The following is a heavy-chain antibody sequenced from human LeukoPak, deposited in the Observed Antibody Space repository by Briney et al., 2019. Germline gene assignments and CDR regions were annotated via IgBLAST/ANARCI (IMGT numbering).Heavy chain of an antibody. J-gene: IGHJ4*02. D-gene: IGHD4-17*01. CDR1: GGSINNYY. V-gene: IGHV4-59*01. Sequence: PSETLSLTCTVSGGSINNYYWSWIRQPPGKGLEWIGYLYFRGPTNNNPSLKSRVTFSVDTSKNQFSLKLNSVTAADTAVYYCARGGDYGDLRYFGYWGQGTLVTVS. CDR3: ARGGDYGDLRYFGY. CDR2: LYFRGPT.